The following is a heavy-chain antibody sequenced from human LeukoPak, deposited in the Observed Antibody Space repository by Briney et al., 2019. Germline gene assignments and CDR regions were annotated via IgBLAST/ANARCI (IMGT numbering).Heavy chain of an antibody. V-gene: IGHV3-13*01. Sequence: GGSLRLSCAASGFTFSSYDMYWVRQATGKGLEWVSAIGTAGDTYYPGSVKGRFTISRENAKNSLYLQMNSLRAGDTAVYYCARLSMVLGAFDIWGQGTMVTVSS. CDR2: IGTAGDT. J-gene: IGHJ3*02. CDR3: ARLSMVLGAFDI. D-gene: IGHD3-10*01. CDR1: GFTFSSYD.